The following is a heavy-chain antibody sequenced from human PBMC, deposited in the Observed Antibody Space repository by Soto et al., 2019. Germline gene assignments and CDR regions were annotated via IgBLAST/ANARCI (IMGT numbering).Heavy chain of an antibody. CDR3: ARDGSPIYYYYYGMDV. J-gene: IGHJ6*02. Sequence: GGSLRLSCRASGFTFSSYSMNWVHQAPGKGLEWVSYISSSSSTIYYADSVKGRFTISRDNAKNSLYLQMNSLRDEDTAVYYCARDGSPIYYYYYGMDVWGQGTTVTVSS. CDR2: ISSSSSTI. V-gene: IGHV3-48*02. CDR1: GFTFSSYS.